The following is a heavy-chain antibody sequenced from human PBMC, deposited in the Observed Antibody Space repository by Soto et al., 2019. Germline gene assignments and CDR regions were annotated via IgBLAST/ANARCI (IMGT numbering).Heavy chain of an antibody. J-gene: IGHJ3*01. D-gene: IGHD2-2*02. CDR1: GYTFTGYY. Sequence: ASVKVSCKASGYTFTGYYMHWVRQAPGQGLEWMGWINPNSGGTNYAQKFQGRVTMTRDTSISTAYMELSRLRSDDTAVYYCARVSCSSTRGYSSAFLAHDAFNLWGQLTMVTVSS. V-gene: IGHV1-2*02. CDR2: INPNSGGT. CDR3: ARVSCSSTRGYSSAFLAHDAFNL.